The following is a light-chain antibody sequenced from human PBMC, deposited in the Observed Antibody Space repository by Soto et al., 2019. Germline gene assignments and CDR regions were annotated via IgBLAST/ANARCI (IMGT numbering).Light chain of an antibody. Sequence: QSVLTQPASVSGSPGQSMTISCTGSGSDVGGYHYVSWYQQHPGKAPKLIIYQVSHRPSGVSDRFSGSKSGNTASLTISGLQGEDEATYYCSSFTSTHTYVFGTGTKVTAL. CDR3: SSFTSTHTYV. CDR2: QVS. CDR1: GSDVGGYHY. V-gene: IGLV2-14*03. J-gene: IGLJ1*01.